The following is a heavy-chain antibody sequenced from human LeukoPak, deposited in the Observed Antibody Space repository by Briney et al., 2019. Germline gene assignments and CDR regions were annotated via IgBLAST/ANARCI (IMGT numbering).Heavy chain of an antibody. CDR3: ARDSGEDRGYENAVYFDY. D-gene: IGHD5-12*01. Sequence: GRSLRLSCAASGFTFSSYGMHWVRQAPGKGLEWVAVISYDGSNKYYADSVKGRFTISRDNSKNTLYLQMNSLRAEDTAVYYCARDSGEDRGYENAVYFDYWGQGTLVTVSS. J-gene: IGHJ4*02. CDR1: GFTFSSYG. V-gene: IGHV3-30*03. CDR2: ISYDGSNK.